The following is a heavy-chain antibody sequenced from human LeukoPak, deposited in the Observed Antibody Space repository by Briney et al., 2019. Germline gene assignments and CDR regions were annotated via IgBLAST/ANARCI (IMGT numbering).Heavy chain of an antibody. J-gene: IGHJ4*02. CDR3: AKAHSGSYYSGID. CDR1: GFTFSSYA. D-gene: IGHD1-26*01. V-gene: IGHV3-23*01. CDR2: ISGSGGST. Sequence: TGGSLRLSCAASGFTFSSYAMNWVRQAPGKGLEWVSAISGSGGSTYYADSVKGRFTISRDNSKNTPYLQMNSLRAEDTAVYYCAKAHSGSYYSGIDWGQGTLVTVSS.